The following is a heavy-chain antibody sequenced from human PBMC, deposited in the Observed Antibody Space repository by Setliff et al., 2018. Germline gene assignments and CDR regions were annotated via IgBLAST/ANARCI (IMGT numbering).Heavy chain of an antibody. J-gene: IGHJ4*02. D-gene: IGHD3-22*01. V-gene: IGHV1-69*13. CDR1: GGTFSSYT. CDR3: ARINFYVSSGYYYASDN. CDR2: IIPIFDTR. Sequence: ASVKVSCKASGGTFSSYTITWVRQAPGQGLEWMGGIIPIFDTRNYAQKFQGRVNITADESTSTAYMELSSLRSEDTAVYYCARINFYVSSGYYYASDNWGQGTLVTVSS.